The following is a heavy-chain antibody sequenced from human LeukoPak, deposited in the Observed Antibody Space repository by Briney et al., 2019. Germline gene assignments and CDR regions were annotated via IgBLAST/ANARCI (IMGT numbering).Heavy chain of an antibody. CDR1: GYTFTGYY. Sequence: ASVKVSCKASGYTFTGYYMHWVRQAPGQGLEWIGWINPNSGGTNYAQKFQGRVTMTRDTSISTAYMELSRLRSDDTAVYYCARDPGDSSGTANWFDPWGQGTLVTVSS. CDR3: ARDPGDSSGTANWFDP. J-gene: IGHJ5*02. V-gene: IGHV1-2*02. CDR2: INPNSGGT. D-gene: IGHD3-22*01.